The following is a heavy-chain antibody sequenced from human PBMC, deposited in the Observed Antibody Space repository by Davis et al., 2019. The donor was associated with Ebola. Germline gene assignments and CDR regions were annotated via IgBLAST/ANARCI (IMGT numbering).Heavy chain of an antibody. D-gene: IGHD2-2*01. CDR1: GGSISSGGYY. J-gene: IGHJ5*02. CDR2: IYYSGST. Sequence: MPSETLSLTCTVSGGSISSGGYYWSWIRQHPGKGLEWIGYIYYSGSTYYNPSLKSRVTISVDTSKNQFSLKLSSVTAADTAVYYCARGKYQLPRRGWFDPWGQGTLVTVSS. V-gene: IGHV4-31*03. CDR3: ARGKYQLPRRGWFDP.